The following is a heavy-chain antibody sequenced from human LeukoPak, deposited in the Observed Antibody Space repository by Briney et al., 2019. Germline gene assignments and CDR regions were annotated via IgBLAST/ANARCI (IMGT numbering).Heavy chain of an antibody. CDR1: GYTFTCHF. D-gene: IGHD7-27*01. CDR2: INPRGGST. J-gene: IGHJ4*02. CDR3: ARDYRTGFDY. Sequence: GASVKVSCKASGYTFTCHFMHWVRQAPGQGLEWMGIINPRGGSTSYTQKFQGRVTMTTDTSTTTAYMELRSLRSDDTAMYYCARDYRTGFDYWGQGTLVTVSS. V-gene: IGHV1-46*01.